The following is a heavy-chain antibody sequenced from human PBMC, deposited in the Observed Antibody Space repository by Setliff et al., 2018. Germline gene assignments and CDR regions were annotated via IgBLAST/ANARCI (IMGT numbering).Heavy chain of an antibody. Sequence: GGSLRLSCAASGFTFSTYNMNWVRQAPGKGLEWVSYISFSSSTIYYADSVKGRFTISRDNAKNSLYLQLNSLRAEDTAVYYCARDHGELGQERRTHFFRHWGQGTLVTVSS. CDR2: ISFSSSTI. J-gene: IGHJ1*01. D-gene: IGHD1-1*01. V-gene: IGHV3-48*01. CDR3: ARDHGELGQERRTHFFRH. CDR1: GFTFSTYN.